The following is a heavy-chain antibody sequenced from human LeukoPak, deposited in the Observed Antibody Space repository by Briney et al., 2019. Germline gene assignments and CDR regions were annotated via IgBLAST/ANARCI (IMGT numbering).Heavy chain of an antibody. J-gene: IGHJ4*02. Sequence: PGGSLRLSCAASGFTFSSYWMSWVRQAPGKGLEWVANIKQDGSEKYYVDSVKGRFTISRDNAKNTLYLQMNSLRADDTAVYYCARLGGSSPVDYWGQGTLVTVSS. CDR3: ARLGGSSPVDY. V-gene: IGHV3-7*01. CDR1: GFTFSSYW. CDR2: IKQDGSEK. D-gene: IGHD6-6*01.